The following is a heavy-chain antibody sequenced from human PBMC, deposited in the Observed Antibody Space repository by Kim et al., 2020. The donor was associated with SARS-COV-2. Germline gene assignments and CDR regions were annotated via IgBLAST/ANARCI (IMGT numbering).Heavy chain of an antibody. CDR2: IEQDGSEK. V-gene: IGHV3-7*03. CDR1: GFTFSNYW. J-gene: IGHJ6*02. D-gene: IGHD3-10*01. Sequence: GGSLRLSCAASGFTFSNYWMSWVRQAPGKGLEWVANIEQDGSEKYYVDSVKGRFTISRDNAKNSLLLQMTSLRAEDTAVYYCARDGLQRISMIRTVGGGMDVWGQGTTVTVSS. CDR3: ARDGLQRISMIRTVGGGMDV.